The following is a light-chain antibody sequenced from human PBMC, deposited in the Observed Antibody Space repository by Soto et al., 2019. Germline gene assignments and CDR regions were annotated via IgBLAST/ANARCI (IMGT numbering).Light chain of an antibody. CDR3: QQYNNWPPIT. CDR1: QGISSH. V-gene: IGKV1-9*01. CDR2: VAS. Sequence: DIQLTQSPSFLSASVGDRVTITCRASQGISSHLAWYQQQPGKAPKLLIYVASTLQSGVPSRFSGSGSGTEFTLTISSLQSEDFAVYYCQQYNNWPPITFGQGTRLEIK. J-gene: IGKJ5*01.